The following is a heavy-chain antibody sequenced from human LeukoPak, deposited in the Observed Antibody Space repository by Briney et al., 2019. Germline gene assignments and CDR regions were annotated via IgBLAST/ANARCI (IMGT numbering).Heavy chain of an antibody. D-gene: IGHD1-1*01. CDR3: ARGIYWSLDS. J-gene: IGHJ4*02. V-gene: IGHV3-23*01. CDR1: GFIFNTYG. CDR2: FSGGDGQT. Sequence: GGSLRLSCALSGFIFNTYGMNWVRQTPGKGLEWVSTFSGGDGQTFYADSVKGRFTISRDSSRNTVSLQMNSLRVEDTAVYYCARGIYWSLDSWGQGTLVTVSS.